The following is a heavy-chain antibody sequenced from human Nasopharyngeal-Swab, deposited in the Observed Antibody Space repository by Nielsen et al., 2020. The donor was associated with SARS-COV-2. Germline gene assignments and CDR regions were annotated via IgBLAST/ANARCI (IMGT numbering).Heavy chain of an antibody. D-gene: IGHD3-16*02. CDR1: GFSFATSS. V-gene: IGHV3-48*02. CDR2: ISSSSGTV. Sequence: GESLKISCAASGFSFATSSMNWVRQAPGKGPEWVSYISSSSGTVYYANSVKGRFTISRDNAKNSLYLQMNSLRDEDTAVYYCARDVSSYNNWFDPWGQGTLVTVSS. J-gene: IGHJ5*02. CDR3: ARDVSSYNNWFDP.